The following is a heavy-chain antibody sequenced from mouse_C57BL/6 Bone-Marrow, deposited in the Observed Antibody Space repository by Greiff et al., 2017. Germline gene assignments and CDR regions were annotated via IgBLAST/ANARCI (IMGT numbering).Heavy chain of an antibody. CDR3: ARNHNCGSSNYFDY. CDR2: INPNNGGT. V-gene: IGHV1-26*01. D-gene: IGHD1-1*01. CDR1: GYTFTDYY. Sequence: VQLQQSGPELVKPGASVKISCKASGYTFTDYYMNWVKQSHGKSLEWIGDINPNNGGTSYNQKFKGKATLTVDKSSSTAYMELRSLTSEDSAVYYCARNHNCGSSNYFDYWGQGTTLTVSS. J-gene: IGHJ2*01.